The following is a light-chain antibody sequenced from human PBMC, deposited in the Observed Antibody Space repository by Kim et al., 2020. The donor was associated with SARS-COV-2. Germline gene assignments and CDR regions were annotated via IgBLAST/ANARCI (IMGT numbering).Light chain of an antibody. J-gene: IGLJ3*02. V-gene: IGLV2-14*04. CDR3: TSYTSSITWV. CDR2: AVS. Sequence: GRSITMSCTGTRSDVGGYNYVSWYQQHPGKAPKLMVYAVSKRPSGVSNRFSGSKSGNTASLTISGLQAEDEADYYCTSYTSSITWVFGGGTQLTVL. CDR1: RSDVGGYNY.